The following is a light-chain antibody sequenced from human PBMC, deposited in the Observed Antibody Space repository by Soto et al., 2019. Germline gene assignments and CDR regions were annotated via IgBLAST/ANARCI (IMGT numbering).Light chain of an antibody. Sequence: QSALAHPASVSGSHGQSITISCTGTSSDVGSYNLISWYQQYPGKAPKLMIYEVSKRPSGVSNRFSGSKSGNTASLTISGLQAEDEADYYCCSYAGSSTFYVFGTGTKVTVL. CDR3: CSYAGSSTFYV. J-gene: IGLJ1*01. CDR1: SSDVGSYNL. V-gene: IGLV2-23*02. CDR2: EVS.